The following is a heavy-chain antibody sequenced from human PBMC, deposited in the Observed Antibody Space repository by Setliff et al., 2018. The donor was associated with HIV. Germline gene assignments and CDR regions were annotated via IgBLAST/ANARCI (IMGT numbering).Heavy chain of an antibody. Sequence: ASVKVSCKTSGYSFTSHFMHWVRQAPGQGLEWMGIINPSDGATTYAGRFQGRLTMTSDTSTTTVYMELSSLRSEDTAIYYCVKEYHTEVTDTRVANYFDYWGQGTLVTVSS. CDR1: GYSFTSHF. CDR3: VKEYHTEVTDTRVANYFDY. J-gene: IGHJ4*02. D-gene: IGHD4-4*01. V-gene: IGHV1-46*01. CDR2: INPSDGAT.